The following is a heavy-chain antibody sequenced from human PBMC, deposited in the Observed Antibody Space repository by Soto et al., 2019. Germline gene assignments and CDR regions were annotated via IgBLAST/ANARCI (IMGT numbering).Heavy chain of an antibody. V-gene: IGHV1-46*01. CDR2: INPSGGST. Sequence: VKVSCKASGYTFTNYYIHWVRQAPGQGLEWMAVINPSGGSTRYAQKFQGRVTMTRDTSTSTVYMELSSLRSEDTAVYYCAKTYGFLGGYYFDYWGQGTLVTVSS. J-gene: IGHJ4*02. CDR1: GYTFTNYY. D-gene: IGHD3-16*01. CDR3: AKTYGFLGGYYFDY.